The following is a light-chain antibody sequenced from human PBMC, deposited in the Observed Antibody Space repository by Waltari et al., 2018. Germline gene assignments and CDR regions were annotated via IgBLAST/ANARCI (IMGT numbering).Light chain of an antibody. V-gene: IGLV1-40*01. CDR3: QSFDSSLSASV. CDR1: SSNFGAGYD. J-gene: IGLJ2*01. Sequence: QSVLTQPPSMSGAPGQKVTIHCTGGSSNFGAGYDVHWYQQFPGTSPNLLIFGNTNRPSGVPGRFSGSRSGTSASLAIAGLQSEDEAVYYCQSFDSSLSASVFGGGTKLTVL. CDR2: GNT.